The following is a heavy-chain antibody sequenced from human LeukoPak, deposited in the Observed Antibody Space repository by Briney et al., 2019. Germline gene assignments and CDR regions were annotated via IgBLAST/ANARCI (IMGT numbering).Heavy chain of an antibody. CDR1: GYTFTSYY. V-gene: IGHV1-46*01. Sequence: GASVKVSCKASGYTFTSYYMHWVRQAPGQGLEWMGIINPSGGSTSYAQKFQGRVTMTRDTSTSTVYMELSGLRSEDTAVYYCARSAAAGTGGWGDNWFGPWGQGALVTVSS. D-gene: IGHD6-13*01. CDR3: ARSAAAGTGGWGDNWFGP. J-gene: IGHJ5*02. CDR2: INPSGGST.